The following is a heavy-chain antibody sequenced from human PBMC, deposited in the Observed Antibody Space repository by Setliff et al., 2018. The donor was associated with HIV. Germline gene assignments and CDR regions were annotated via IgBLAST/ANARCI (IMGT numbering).Heavy chain of an antibody. CDR1: GGSFSGYY. Sequence: SETLSLTCAVYGGSFSGYYWSWIRQPPGKGLEWIGEINHSGSTNYNPSLKSRVTISVDTSKNQFSLKLSSVTAADTAVYYCARGPLYSGSPADYHYYYMAVWGKGTTVTVSS. V-gene: IGHV4-34*01. CDR2: INHSGST. J-gene: IGHJ6*03. CDR3: ARGPLYSGSPADYHYYYMAV. D-gene: IGHD1-26*01.